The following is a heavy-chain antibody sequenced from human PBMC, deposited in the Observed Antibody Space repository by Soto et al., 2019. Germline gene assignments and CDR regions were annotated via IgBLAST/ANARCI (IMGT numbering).Heavy chain of an antibody. CDR3: ARQNYYGSSGSGHYWYFDL. J-gene: IGHJ2*01. V-gene: IGHV4-39*01. CDR1: GGSISSSSYY. CDR2: IYYSGST. Sequence: SETLSLTCTVSGGSISSSSYYWGRIRQPPGKGPERIGSIYYSGSTYYNPSLKSRVTISVDTSKNQFSLRLSSVTAADTAVYYCARQNYYGSSGSGHYWYFDLWGRGTLVTVS. D-gene: IGHD3-22*01.